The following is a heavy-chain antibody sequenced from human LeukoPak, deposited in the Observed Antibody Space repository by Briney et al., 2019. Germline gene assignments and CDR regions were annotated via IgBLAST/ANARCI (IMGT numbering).Heavy chain of an antibody. Sequence: GGSLRLSCAASGFTFSSYSMNWVRQAPGKGLEWVSSISSSSSYIYYADSVKGRFTISRDNAKNSLYLQMNSLRPEDTAVYYCAREAAPVVAAQPDAVDIWGQGTMVTVSS. D-gene: IGHD2-15*01. V-gene: IGHV3-21*01. J-gene: IGHJ3*02. CDR3: AREAAPVVAAQPDAVDI. CDR2: ISSSSSYI. CDR1: GFTFSSYS.